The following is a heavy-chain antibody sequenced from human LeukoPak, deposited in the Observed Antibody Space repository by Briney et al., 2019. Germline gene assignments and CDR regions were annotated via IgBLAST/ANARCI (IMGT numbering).Heavy chain of an antibody. J-gene: IGHJ3*02. V-gene: IGHV3-15*01. D-gene: IGHD1-26*01. Sequence: GGSLRLSCAASGFTFSTYAANWVRQAPGKGLEWVGRIKSKTDGGTTDYAAPVKGRFTISRDDSKNTLYLQMNSLKTEDTAVYYCTTSYRFGDAFDIWGQGTMVTVSS. CDR2: IKSKTDGGTT. CDR3: TTSYRFGDAFDI. CDR1: GFTFSTYA.